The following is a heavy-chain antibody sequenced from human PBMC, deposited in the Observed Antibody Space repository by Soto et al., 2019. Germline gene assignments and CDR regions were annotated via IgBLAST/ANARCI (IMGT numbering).Heavy chain of an antibody. Sequence: PGVPLTSPCLGAGETLNVDFIALVRQTPGKGLEWMGMIHPGDGDIKYSPSFQGQVTISADKSIYTAYLQWSSLKASDTAIYFCARLVTDAVNWELLPNRFDPWGQGTLVTV. CDR2: IHPGDGDI. J-gene: IGHJ5*02. CDR1: GETLNVDF. V-gene: IGHV5-51*01. CDR3: ARLVTDAVNWELLPNRFDP. D-gene: IGHD5-18*01.